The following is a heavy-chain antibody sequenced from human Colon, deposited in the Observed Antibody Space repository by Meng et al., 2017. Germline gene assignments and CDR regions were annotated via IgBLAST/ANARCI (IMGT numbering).Heavy chain of an antibody. CDR1: GGTFSSFT. CDR3: ARGSGRRWYFNL. D-gene: IGHD3-10*01. J-gene: IGHJ2*01. Sequence: VPLWHSGSEMQKPCSSVKVSCKASGGTFSSFTPGCDRPLDKGLTEWEGIHAQKFQGRVSITADKSTSTAYMELSSLRSEDTAVYYCARGSGRRWYFNLWGRGTLVTVSS. V-gene: IGHV1-69*06.